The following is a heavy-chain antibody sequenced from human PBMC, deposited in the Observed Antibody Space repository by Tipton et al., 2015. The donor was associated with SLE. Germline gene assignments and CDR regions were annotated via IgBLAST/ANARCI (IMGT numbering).Heavy chain of an antibody. D-gene: IGHD3-22*01. V-gene: IGHV4-59*08. Sequence: TLSLTCTVSGGSISSYYWSWIRQPPGKGLEWIGYIYYSGSTNYNPSLKSRVTISVDTSKNQFSLKLSSVTAADTAVYYCARGDYYDSSGYLDYWGQGTLVTVSS. CDR1: GGSISSYY. CDR2: IYYSGST. J-gene: IGHJ4*02. CDR3: ARGDYYDSSGYLDY.